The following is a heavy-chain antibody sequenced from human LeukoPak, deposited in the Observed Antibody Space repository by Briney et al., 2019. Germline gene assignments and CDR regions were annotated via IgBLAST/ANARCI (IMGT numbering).Heavy chain of an antibody. CDR1: GFTFSSYE. D-gene: IGHD6-19*01. Sequence: GGSLRLSCAASGFTFSSYEMNWVRQAPGKGLEWVSYISSSGSTIYYADSVKGRFTISRDNAKNSLYLQMNSLRAEDTAVYYCATSPTAAVAGFYYWGQGTLVTVSS. V-gene: IGHV3-48*03. CDR3: ATSPTAAVAGFYY. CDR2: ISSSGSTI. J-gene: IGHJ4*02.